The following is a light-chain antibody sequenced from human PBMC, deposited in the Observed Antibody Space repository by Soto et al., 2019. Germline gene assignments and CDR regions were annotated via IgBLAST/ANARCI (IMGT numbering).Light chain of an antibody. CDR1: QSISNS. Sequence: DIQMTQSPSSLSASIGDRVTITCRASQSISNSLNWYQQKPGKAPKLLIYAASSLQSGVPSRFSGSGSGTEFTLTITSLQPEDFATYYCQQSYSNVMYTFGQGTKVDIK. CDR2: AAS. J-gene: IGKJ2*01. V-gene: IGKV1-39*01. CDR3: QQSYSNVMYT.